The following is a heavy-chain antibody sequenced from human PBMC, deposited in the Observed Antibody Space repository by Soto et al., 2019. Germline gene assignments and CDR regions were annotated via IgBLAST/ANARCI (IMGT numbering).Heavy chain of an antibody. J-gene: IGHJ4*02. CDR2: IYYSGST. V-gene: IGHV4-59*08. CDR1: GGPISSISNHY. Sequence: SLTCTVSGGPISSISNHYCSWFRLPPGKGLEWIGYIYYSGSTNYNPSLKSRVTISVDTSKNQFSLKLSSVTAADTAVYYCARRYGSAIDYWGQGTLVTVSS. D-gene: IGHD1-26*01. CDR3: ARRYGSAIDY.